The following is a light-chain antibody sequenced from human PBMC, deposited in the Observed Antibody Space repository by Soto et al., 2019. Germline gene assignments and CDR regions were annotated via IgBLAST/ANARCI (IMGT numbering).Light chain of an antibody. CDR2: DVS. CDR1: QSVSNY. Sequence: EIVLTQSPATLSLSPGERATLSCRASQSVSNYLAWYQQKPGQAPRLLIYDVSNRATGIPARFSGSGSGTVFTLTISSLAPDDFAVYYWQHRSKSPLGFGGGTKVEIK. J-gene: IGKJ4*01. CDR3: QHRSKSPLG. V-gene: IGKV3-11*01.